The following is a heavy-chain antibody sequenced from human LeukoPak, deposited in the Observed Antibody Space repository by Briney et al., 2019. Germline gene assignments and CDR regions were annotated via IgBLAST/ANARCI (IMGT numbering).Heavy chain of an antibody. Sequence: GGSLKLSCAASGITFSDYYMSWIRQAPGKGLEWVSYISSSSSYTNYAASVKGRFTISRDNAKNSVYLQMNSLRAEDTAVYYCASWATGIDYWGQGTLVSVSS. CDR1: GITFSDYY. V-gene: IGHV3-11*03. CDR3: ASWATGIDY. J-gene: IGHJ4*02. D-gene: IGHD3-16*01. CDR2: ISSSSSYT.